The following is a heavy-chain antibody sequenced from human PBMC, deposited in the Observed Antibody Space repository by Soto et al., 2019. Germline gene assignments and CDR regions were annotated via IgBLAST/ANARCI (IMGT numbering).Heavy chain of an antibody. CDR1: GFTFSSYW. D-gene: IGHD1-7*01. CDR3: ARTTAFEY. J-gene: IGHJ4*02. V-gene: IGHV3-7*01. Sequence: EVQLVESGGGLVQPGGSLRLSCAASGFTFSSYWMSWVRQAPGKGLEWVANIKEDGSEKNYVDSLKGRFSISRDNAKNSLYLQMNSLRAEDTAVYYYARTTAFEYWGQGTLVTVSS. CDR2: IKEDGSEK.